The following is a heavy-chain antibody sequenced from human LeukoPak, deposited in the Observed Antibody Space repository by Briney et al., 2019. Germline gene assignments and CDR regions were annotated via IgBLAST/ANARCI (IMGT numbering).Heavy chain of an antibody. D-gene: IGHD3-10*02. CDR3: AELGSTMIGGV. CDR2: ISSSGSTI. J-gene: IGHJ6*04. Sequence: GGSLRLSCVASGFSVRSNYMNWVRQAPGKGLEWVSYISSSGSTIYYADSVKGRFTISRDNAKNSLYLQMNSLRAEDTAVYYCAELGSTMIGGVWGKGTTVTISS. V-gene: IGHV3-48*03. CDR1: GFSVRSNY.